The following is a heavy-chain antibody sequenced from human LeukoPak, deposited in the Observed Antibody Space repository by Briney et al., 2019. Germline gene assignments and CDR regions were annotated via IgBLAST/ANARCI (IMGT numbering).Heavy chain of an antibody. Sequence: GGSLRLSCSVSGFTFSSYAMVWVRQAPERGPEWVSTIDSSGITYYADSVKGRFTISRDNSKNTMYLEMNSLRAEDTAMYYCAEAGSGNKFDFWGRGTRVTVSS. CDR3: AEAGSGNKFDF. V-gene: IGHV3-23*01. D-gene: IGHD5-12*01. CDR2: IDSSGIT. J-gene: IGHJ4*02. CDR1: GFTFSSYA.